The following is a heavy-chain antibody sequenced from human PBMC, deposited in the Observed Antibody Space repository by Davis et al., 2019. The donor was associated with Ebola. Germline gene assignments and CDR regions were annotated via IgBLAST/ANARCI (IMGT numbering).Heavy chain of an antibody. V-gene: IGHV3-74*01. CDR3: AKVDWESVPH. J-gene: IGHJ4*02. D-gene: IGHD1-26*01. Sequence: GESLKISCAVSGITFRNLWMHWVRQDPVKGLLWVARVAPDGINTAYPDSVKGRFTLSRDNAKSTLDLQMNSLKAEDTAVYFCAKVDWESVPHWGQGTRVTVSS. CDR2: VAPDGINT. CDR1: GITFRNLW.